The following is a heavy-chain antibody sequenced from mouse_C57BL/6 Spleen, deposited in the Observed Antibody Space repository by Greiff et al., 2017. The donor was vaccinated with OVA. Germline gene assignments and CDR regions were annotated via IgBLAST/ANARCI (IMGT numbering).Heavy chain of an antibody. V-gene: IGHV1-84*01. CDR1: GYTFTDYY. D-gene: IGHD1-1*01. CDR2: IYPGSGNT. CDR3: ARGRGFSAVVGTDWYFDV. J-gene: IGHJ1*03. Sequence: LVESGPELVKPGASVKISCKASGYTFTDYYINWVKQRPGQGLEWIGWIYPGSGNTKYNEKFKGKATLTVDTSSSTAYMQLSSLTSEDSAVYFCARGRGFSAVVGTDWYFDVWGTGTTVTVSS.